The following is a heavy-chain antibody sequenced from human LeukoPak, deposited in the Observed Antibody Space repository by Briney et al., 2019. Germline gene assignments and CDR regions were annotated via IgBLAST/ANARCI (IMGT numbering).Heavy chain of an antibody. CDR2: IYHSGST. Sequence: SETLSLTCTVSGGSISSGGYYWSWIRQPPGKGLEWIGYIYHSGSTYYNPSLKSRVTISVDRSKNQFSLKLSSVTAADTAVYYCARESPGSPRLRGYSYGADLWGRGTLVTVSS. J-gene: IGHJ2*01. V-gene: IGHV4-30-2*01. D-gene: IGHD5-18*01. CDR1: GGSISSGGYY. CDR3: ARESPGSPRLRGYSYGADL.